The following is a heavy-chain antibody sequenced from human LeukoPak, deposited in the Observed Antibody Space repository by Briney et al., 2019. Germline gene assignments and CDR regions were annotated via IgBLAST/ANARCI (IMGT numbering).Heavy chain of an antibody. J-gene: IGHJ4*02. CDR2: MNPSSGNT. CDR1: GYTFTSYD. D-gene: IGHD3-10*01. V-gene: IGHV1-8*01. CDR3: ASLVPYYGSGSYYKTFDY. Sequence: GASVKVSCKASGYTFTSYDINWVRQATGRGLEWMGWMNPSSGNTGYAQKFQGRVTMTRNTSISTAYMELSSLRSEDTAVYYCASLVPYYGSGSYYKTFDYWGQGTLVTVSS.